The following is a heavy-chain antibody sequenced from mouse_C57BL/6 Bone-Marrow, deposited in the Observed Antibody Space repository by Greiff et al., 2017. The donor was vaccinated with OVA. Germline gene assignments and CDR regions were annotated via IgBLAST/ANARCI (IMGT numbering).Heavy chain of an antibody. J-gene: IGHJ2*01. CDR1: GFNIKDDY. V-gene: IGHV14-4*01. Sequence: VHVKQSGAELVRPGASVKLSCTASGFNIKDDYMHWVKQRPEQGLEWIGWIDPENGDTEYASKFQGKATITADTSSNTAYLQLSSLTSEDTAVYYCTTDRGYFDYWGQGTTLTVSS. CDR2: IDPENGDT. CDR3: TTDRGYFDY.